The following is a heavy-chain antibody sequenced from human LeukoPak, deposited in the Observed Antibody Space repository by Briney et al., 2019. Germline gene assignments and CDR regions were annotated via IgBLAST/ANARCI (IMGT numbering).Heavy chain of an antibody. V-gene: IGHV3-21*01. D-gene: IGHD1-14*01. CDR1: GFSFSTYY. Sequence: GGSLRLSCAASGFSFSTYYVNWVRQAPGKGLEWVACISSGSTYIFHADSVRGRFAVSRDNAKNSLYLQMNSLRADDTAVYYCVRENHGSFNYWGRGSLVTVSS. J-gene: IGHJ4*02. CDR3: VRENHGSFNY. CDR2: ISSGSTYI.